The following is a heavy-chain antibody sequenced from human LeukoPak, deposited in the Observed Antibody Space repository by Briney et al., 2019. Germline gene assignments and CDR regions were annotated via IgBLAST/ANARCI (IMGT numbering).Heavy chain of an antibody. Sequence: GGSLRLSCAASGFTFRTYAMTWVRQAPGKGLEWVSVISGSGGDTNYADSVKGRFTISRDNSKNTVYLQMNSLRAEDTAIYYCAKNEVRDFWRAYCFDYWGPGTQVTVSS. D-gene: IGHD3-3*01. J-gene: IGHJ4*02. CDR2: ISGSGGDT. CDR1: GFTFRTYA. V-gene: IGHV3-23*01. CDR3: AKNEVRDFWRAYCFDY.